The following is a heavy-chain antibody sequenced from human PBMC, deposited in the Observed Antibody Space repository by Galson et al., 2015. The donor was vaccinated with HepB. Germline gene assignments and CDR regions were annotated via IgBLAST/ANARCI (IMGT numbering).Heavy chain of an antibody. CDR2: ISTYDGST. V-gene: IGHV1-18*04. J-gene: IGHJ4*02. D-gene: IGHD7-27*01. CDR1: GYSFTSHG. Sequence: SVKVSCKASGYSFTSHGFSWVRQAPGQGLEWMGWISTYDGSTGFAQKFQDRVSMTTETSTSSVYMDLRSLTSDDTAVYYCARLSSWGGGIADYIDSWGQGTLVTVSS. CDR3: ARLSSWGGGIADYIDS.